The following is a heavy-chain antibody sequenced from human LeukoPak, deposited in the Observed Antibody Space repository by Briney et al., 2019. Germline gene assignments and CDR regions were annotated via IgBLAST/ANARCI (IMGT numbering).Heavy chain of an antibody. CDR2: INPNGGSP. CDR3: ARHYYDGGGY. CDR1: GYSFTSYY. V-gene: IGHV1-46*01. J-gene: IGHJ4*02. Sequence: GASVKVSCKASGYSFTSYYIHWVRQAPGRGPEWMGVINPNGGSPTYAQKFQGRVTMTRETSTSTVYMELSSLRSDDTAVYYCARHYYDGGGYWGQGALVTVSS. D-gene: IGHD3-22*01.